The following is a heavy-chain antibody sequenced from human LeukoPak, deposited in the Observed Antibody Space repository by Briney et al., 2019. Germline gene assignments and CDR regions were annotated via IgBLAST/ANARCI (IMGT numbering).Heavy chain of an antibody. Sequence: GGSLRLSCAASGFTFSRYSMNWVRQAPGKGLEWVSSITTSSSYIYYADSVKGRFTISRDNAKNSLYLQMNSLRAEDTAVYYCARRSFIDGIVGATNWFDPWGQGTLVTVSS. D-gene: IGHD1-26*01. CDR2: ITTSSSYI. J-gene: IGHJ5*02. CDR1: GFTFSRYS. CDR3: ARRSFIDGIVGATNWFDP. V-gene: IGHV3-21*01.